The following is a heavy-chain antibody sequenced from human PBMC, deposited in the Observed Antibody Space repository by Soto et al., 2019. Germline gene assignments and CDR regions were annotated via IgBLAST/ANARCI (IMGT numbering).Heavy chain of an antibody. D-gene: IGHD3-3*01. J-gene: IGHJ4*02. V-gene: IGHV1-69*01. Sequence: VQLLESGGGLVQPGGSLRLSCAASGFTFSSYAISWVRQAPGQGLEWMGGIIPIFGTANYAQKFQGRVTITADESTSTAYMELSSLRSEDTAVYYCASTAIFGVASGWGQGTLVTVSS. CDR2: IIPIFGTA. CDR1: GFTFSSYA. CDR3: ASTAIFGVASG.